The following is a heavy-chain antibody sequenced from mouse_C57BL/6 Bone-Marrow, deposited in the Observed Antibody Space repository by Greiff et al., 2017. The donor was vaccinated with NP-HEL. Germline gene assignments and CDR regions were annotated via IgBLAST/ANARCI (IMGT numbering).Heavy chain of an antibody. J-gene: IGHJ4*01. D-gene: IGHD2-4*01. CDR2: IYPRSGNT. CDR3: ARLYYDYDDYAMDY. Sequence: VQRVESGAEPARPGASVKLSCKASGYTFTSYGISWVKQRTGQGLEWIGEIYPRSGNTYYNEKFKGKATLTADKSSSTAYMELRSLTSEDSAVYFCARLYYDYDDYAMDYWGQGTSVTVSS. V-gene: IGHV1-81*01. CDR1: GYTFTSYG.